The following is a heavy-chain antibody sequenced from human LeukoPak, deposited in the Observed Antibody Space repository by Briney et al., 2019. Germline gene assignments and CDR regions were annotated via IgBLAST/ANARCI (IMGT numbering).Heavy chain of an antibody. CDR1: GFTFSSYA. CDR2: ISGSGGST. J-gene: IGHJ6*02. CDR3: AKAGPSPYDILTGYSYYYYGMDV. D-gene: IGHD3-9*01. Sequence: GGSLRLSCAASGFTFSSYAMSWVRQAPGKGLEWVSAISGSGGSTYYADSVKGRFTISRDNSKNTLYLQMNSLRAEDTAVYYCAKAGPSPYDILTGYSYYYYGMDVWGQGTTVTVSS. V-gene: IGHV3-23*01.